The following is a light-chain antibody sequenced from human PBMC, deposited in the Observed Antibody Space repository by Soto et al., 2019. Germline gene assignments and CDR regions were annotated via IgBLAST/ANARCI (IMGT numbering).Light chain of an antibody. CDR2: EVT. CDR1: SSDVGGYDY. Sequence: QSALTQPASVSGSPGQSISISCTGTSSDVGGYDYVSWYQQHPGKVPKLIIFEVTNRPSGVSDRFSGSKSGNTASLTISGLRTEDEADYFCSSFASTNTHVVFGGGTKVTVL. J-gene: IGLJ2*01. CDR3: SSFASTNTHVV. V-gene: IGLV2-14*01.